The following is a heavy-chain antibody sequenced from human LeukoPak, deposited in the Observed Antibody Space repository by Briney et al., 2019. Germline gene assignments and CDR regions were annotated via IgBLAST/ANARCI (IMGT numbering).Heavy chain of an antibody. V-gene: IGHV3-23*01. CDR2: VSASGGST. CDR1: GFTFSSYS. Sequence: PGGSLRLSCAASGFTFSSYSMNWVRQAPGKGLEWVSSVSASGGSTYYADSVKGRFTISRDNSRTTLYLQMNSLRAEDTALYYCAKTYSSGGVALNDAFDIWGQGTMVTVSS. J-gene: IGHJ3*02. D-gene: IGHD3-16*01. CDR3: AKTYSSGGVALNDAFDI.